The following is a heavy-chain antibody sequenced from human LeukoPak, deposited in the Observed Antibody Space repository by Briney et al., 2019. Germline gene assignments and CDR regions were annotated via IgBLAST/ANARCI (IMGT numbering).Heavy chain of an antibody. CDR1: GYTFTSYA. Sequence: GASVKVSCKASGYTFTSYAMHWVRQAPGQRLEWMGWINAGNGNTKYSQKFQGRVTITRDTSASTAYMELSSLRSEDTAVYYCARALFSAMVLPFDYWGQGTLVTVSS. V-gene: IGHV1-3*01. D-gene: IGHD5-18*01. CDR3: ARALFSAMVLPFDY. J-gene: IGHJ4*02. CDR2: INAGNGNT.